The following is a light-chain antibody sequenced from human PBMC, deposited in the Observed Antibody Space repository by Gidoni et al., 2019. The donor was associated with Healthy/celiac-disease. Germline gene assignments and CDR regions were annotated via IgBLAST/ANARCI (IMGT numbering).Light chain of an antibody. CDR3: SSYTSSSTRV. J-gene: IGLJ2*01. CDR1: SRDVGGYNY. V-gene: IGLV2-14*01. CDR2: DVS. Sequence: QSALTQPASVSGSPGQSITIPCTGTSRDVGGYNYVSWYQQHSGKAPKLMIYDVSNRPSGVSNRFSGSKSGNTASLTISGLQAEDEADYYCSSYTSSSTRVFGGGTKLTVL.